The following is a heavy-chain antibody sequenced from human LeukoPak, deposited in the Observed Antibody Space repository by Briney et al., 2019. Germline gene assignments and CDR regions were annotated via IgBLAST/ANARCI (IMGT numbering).Heavy chain of an antibody. D-gene: IGHD2-15*01. CDR1: GFPFSSYA. CDR2: ISDSGGST. J-gene: IGHJ6*02. CDR3: VRGYSFGPYGMDV. Sequence: GGSLRLSCAASGFPFSSYAMHWVRQAPGKGLEYVSAISDSGGSTYCADSVKGRFTISRDNSKNTLYLQMSSLRAEDTAVYFCVRGYSFGPYGMDVWGQGTTVTVSS. V-gene: IGHV3-64D*09.